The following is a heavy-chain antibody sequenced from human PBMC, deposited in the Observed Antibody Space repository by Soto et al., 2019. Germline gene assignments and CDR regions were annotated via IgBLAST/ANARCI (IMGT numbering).Heavy chain of an antibody. CDR3: ARVTTYLDY. CDR2: ISNTGNTI. V-gene: IGHV3-11*01. J-gene: IGHJ4*02. CDR1: GFIFSDNY. Sequence: QVQLVESGGGLVKPGESLRLSCAASGFIFSDNYMSWIRQAPGKGLEWVSYISNTGNTIYYADSVKGRFTISRDNAKNSLYLQMNSLRVEDTAVYYCARVTTYLDYWGQGTEVTVSS.